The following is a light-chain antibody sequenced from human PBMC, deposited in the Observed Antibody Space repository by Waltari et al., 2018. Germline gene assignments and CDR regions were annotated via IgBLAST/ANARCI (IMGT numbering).Light chain of an antibody. CDR1: ESVSSY. Sequence: IQMTQSPSSLSASIGDSVTITCRASESVSSYLNWYQRRPGKAPRLLIYAAATLQSGVPSRFSGSGSGTDFTLTISSLQPEDFATYYCQESFISPYTFGQGTILEL. CDR3: QESFISPYT. CDR2: AAA. V-gene: IGKV1-39*01. J-gene: IGKJ2*01.